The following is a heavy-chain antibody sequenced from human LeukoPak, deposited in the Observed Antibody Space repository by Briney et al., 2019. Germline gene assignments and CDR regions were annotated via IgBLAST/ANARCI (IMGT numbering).Heavy chain of an antibody. CDR3: ARSSSWYEYYFDY. D-gene: IGHD6-13*01. J-gene: IGHJ4*02. CDR1: GFTFSSYA. CDR2: ISGSGGST. V-gene: IGHV3-23*01. Sequence: GGSLRLSCAASGFTFSSYAMSWVRQAPGKGLEWVSAISGSGGSTYYADSVKGRFTISRDNSKNTLYLQMNSLRAEDTAVYYCARSSSWYEYYFDYWGQGTLVTVSS.